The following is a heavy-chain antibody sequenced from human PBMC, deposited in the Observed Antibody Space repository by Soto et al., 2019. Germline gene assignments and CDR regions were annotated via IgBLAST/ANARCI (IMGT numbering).Heavy chain of an antibody. Sequence: SETLSLTCSVAGGSISRNYWSWIRQPPGKGLEWIGYLYSSGSTNYNPSLKSRVTISVDTSKNQFSLELRSVTAADTAVYYCSREGRYCSGGSCDSWFDPWGQGTLVTV. V-gene: IGHV4-59*01. CDR3: SREGRYCSGGSCDSWFDP. CDR1: GGSISRNY. J-gene: IGHJ5*02. CDR2: LYSSGST. D-gene: IGHD2-15*01.